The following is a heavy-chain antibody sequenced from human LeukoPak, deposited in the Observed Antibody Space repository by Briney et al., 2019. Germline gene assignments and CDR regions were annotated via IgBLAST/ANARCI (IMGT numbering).Heavy chain of an antibody. V-gene: IGHV7-4-1*02. Sequence: ASVKVSCKASGYTFTSYAMNWVRQAPGQGLEWMGWINTNTGNPTYAQGFTGRFVFSLDTPVSTAYLQISSLKAEDTAVYYCARDTGIDGYNDYWGQGTLVTVSS. CDR1: GYTFTSYA. J-gene: IGHJ4*02. CDR3: ARDTGIDGYNDY. CDR2: INTNTGNP. D-gene: IGHD5-24*01.